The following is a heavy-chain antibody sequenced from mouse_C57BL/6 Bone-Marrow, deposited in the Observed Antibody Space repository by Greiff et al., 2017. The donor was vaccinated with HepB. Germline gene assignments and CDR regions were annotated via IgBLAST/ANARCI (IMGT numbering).Heavy chain of an antibody. V-gene: IGHV7-1*01. D-gene: IGHD2-2*01. CDR2: SRNKANDYTT. CDR1: GFTFSDFY. CDR3: ARDIYGDDGFDY. Sequence: EVKVVESGGGLVQSGRSLRLSCATSGFTFSDFYMEWVRQAPGKGLEWIAASRNKANDYTTEYSASVKGRFIVSRDTSQSILYLQMNALRAEDTAMCYCARDIYGDDGFDYWGQGTTLTVSS. J-gene: IGHJ2*01.